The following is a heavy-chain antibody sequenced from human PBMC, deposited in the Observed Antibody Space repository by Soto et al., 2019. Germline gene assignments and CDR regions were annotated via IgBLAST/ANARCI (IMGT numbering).Heavy chain of an antibody. J-gene: IGHJ4*02. CDR2: IKSKTDGGTT. V-gene: IGHV3-15*07. D-gene: IGHD4-17*01. CDR1: GFTFSNAW. CDR3: TTEAGYYGDYVVGFLPY. Sequence: GGSLRLSCAASGFTFSNAWMNWVRQAPGKGLEWVGRIKSKTDGGTTDYAAPVKGRFTISRDDSKNTLYLQMNSLKTEDTAVYYCTTEAGYYGDYVVGFLPYWGQGTLVTVSS.